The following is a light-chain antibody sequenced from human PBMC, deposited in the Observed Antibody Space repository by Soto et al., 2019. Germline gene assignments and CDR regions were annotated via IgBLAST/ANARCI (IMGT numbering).Light chain of an antibody. J-gene: IGLJ2*01. CDR3: AAWEDSLNGSVV. Sequence: QSVLTQPPSASGSPGQRVTISCSGISSNIGSNTVNWSQQLPGTAPKLLIYSNNQRPSGAPDRFSGSKSGTSASLAISGLGSEDEADYYCAAWEDSLNGSVVFGGGTKVTVL. CDR1: SSNIGSNT. V-gene: IGLV1-44*01. CDR2: SNN.